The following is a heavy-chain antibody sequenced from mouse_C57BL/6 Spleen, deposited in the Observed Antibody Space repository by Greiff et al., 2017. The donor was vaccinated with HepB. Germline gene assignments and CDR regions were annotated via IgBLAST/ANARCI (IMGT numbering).Heavy chain of an antibody. J-gene: IGHJ2*01. CDR2: ISDGGSYT. CDR3: ARPHGSSYYFDY. Sequence: EVKLVESGGGLVKPGGSLKLSCAASGFTFSSYAMSWVRQTPEKRLEWVATISDGGSYTYYPDNVKGRFTISRDNAKNNLYLQMSHLKSEDTAMYYCARPHGSSYYFDYWGQGTTLTVSS. CDR1: GFTFSSYA. D-gene: IGHD1-1*01. V-gene: IGHV5-4*03.